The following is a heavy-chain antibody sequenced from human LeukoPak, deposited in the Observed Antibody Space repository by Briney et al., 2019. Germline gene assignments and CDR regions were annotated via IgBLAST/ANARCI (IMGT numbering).Heavy chain of an antibody. CDR3: ARGRWGIDY. D-gene: IGHD7-27*01. CDR2: IIPIFGTA. J-gene: IGHJ4*02. V-gene: IGHV1-69*13. Sequence: GASVKVSCKASGYTFTGYYMHWVRQAPGQGLEWMGGIIPIFGTANYTQKFQGRVTITADESTSTAYMELSSLRSEDTAVYYCARGRWGIDYWGQGTLVTVSS. CDR1: GYTFTGYY.